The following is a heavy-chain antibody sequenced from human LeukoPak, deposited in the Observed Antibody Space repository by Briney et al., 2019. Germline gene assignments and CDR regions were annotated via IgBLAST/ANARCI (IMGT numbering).Heavy chain of an antibody. CDR2: IGTAGEI. CDR3: ARRAKTERGHSYGLDY. J-gene: IGHJ4*02. CDR1: GFTFRSYD. D-gene: IGHD5-18*01. Sequence: PGGSLRLSCAASGFTFRSYDMHWVRQATGEGLEWVSGIGTAGEISYPGSVKGRFTISRDNAKNSLYLQMNSLRAEDTAVYYCARRAKTERGHSYGLDYWGQGTLVTVSP. V-gene: IGHV3-13*01.